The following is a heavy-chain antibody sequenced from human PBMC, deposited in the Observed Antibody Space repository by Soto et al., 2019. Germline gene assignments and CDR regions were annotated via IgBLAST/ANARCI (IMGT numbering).Heavy chain of an antibody. CDR1: GFTFNNYA. J-gene: IGHJ3*02. CDR2: ISSGGGHT. CDR3: ATDLDDYGYFDAFDS. Sequence: EVQLLESGGGLVQPGGALRLSCAASGFTFNNYAMYWVRQAPGKGLEWVSAISSGGGHTYYRDSVKGRFTISRDNSKNTMYLEMVNLRGEDTAVYSCATDLDDYGYFDAFDSWGQGTMVTVSS. V-gene: IGHV3-23*01. D-gene: IGHD4-17*01.